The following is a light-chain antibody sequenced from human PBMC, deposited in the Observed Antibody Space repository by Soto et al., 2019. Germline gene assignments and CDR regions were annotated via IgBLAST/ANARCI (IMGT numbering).Light chain of an antibody. CDR2: DAS. CDR1: QDISNY. V-gene: IGKV1-33*01. J-gene: IGKJ5*01. CDR3: QQYDNPSIT. Sequence: DIQMTQSPSSLSASVGDRVTSGWQASQDISNYLNWYQQKPGKAPKLLIYDASNLETGVPSRFSGSGSGTDFTFTISSLQPEDIATYYCQQYDNPSITFGQGTRLE.